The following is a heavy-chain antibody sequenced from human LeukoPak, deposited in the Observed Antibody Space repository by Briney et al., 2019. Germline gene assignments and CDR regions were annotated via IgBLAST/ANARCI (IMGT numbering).Heavy chain of an antibody. J-gene: IGHJ4*02. V-gene: IGHV4-39*01. CDR1: GGSILGSTYY. CDR3: ARQYRTGSTTAFTDY. CDR2: IYYSGST. D-gene: IGHD4-11*01. Sequence: SETLSLTCTVSGGSILGSTYYWAWIRQPPGKGLEWIGSIYYSGSTYYNPSLKSRVTISVDTSKNQFSLKLTSVTAADTAVYYCARQYRTGSTTAFTDYWGQGTLVTVSS.